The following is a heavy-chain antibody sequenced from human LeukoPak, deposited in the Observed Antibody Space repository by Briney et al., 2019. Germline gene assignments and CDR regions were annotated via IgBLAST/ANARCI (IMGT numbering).Heavy chain of an antibody. Sequence: PGGSLRLSCAASGFTFSSYAMSWVRQAPGKGLEWVSTIDSGGSTYYADSVKGRFTISRNNSKNTLYLQMSSLRAEDPAVYYCARDGGYDSWSGYYQDYWGQGTLVTVSS. CDR1: GFTFSSYA. CDR2: IDSGGST. D-gene: IGHD3-3*01. V-gene: IGHV3-23*01. J-gene: IGHJ4*02. CDR3: ARDGGYDSWSGYYQDY.